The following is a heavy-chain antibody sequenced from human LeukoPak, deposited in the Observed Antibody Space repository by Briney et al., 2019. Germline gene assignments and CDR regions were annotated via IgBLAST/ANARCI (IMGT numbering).Heavy chain of an antibody. D-gene: IGHD3-10*01. CDR3: ARAWGVGSGSYYNYYYYGMDV. J-gene: IGHJ6*02. CDR1: GGSISSGGYY. Sequence: SETLSLTCTVSGGSISSGGYYWSWIRQHPGKGLEWIGYIYYSGSTYYNPSLKSRVTISVDTSKNQFSLKLSSVTAADTAVYYCARAWGVGSGSYYNYYYYGMDVWGQGTTVTVSS. V-gene: IGHV4-31*03. CDR2: IYYSGST.